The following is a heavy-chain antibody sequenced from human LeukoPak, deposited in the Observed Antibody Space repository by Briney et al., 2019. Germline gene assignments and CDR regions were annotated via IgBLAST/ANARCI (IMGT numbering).Heavy chain of an antibody. Sequence: SETLSLTCAVYGGSFSGYYWSWIRQPPGKGLEWIGEINHSGSTNYNPSLKSRVTISADTSNNQFSLKLRSVTAADTAVFYCARRPHYGYSIGFIDYWGQGTLVTVSS. D-gene: IGHD2-15*01. J-gene: IGHJ4*02. CDR2: INHSGST. V-gene: IGHV4-34*01. CDR1: GGSFSGYY. CDR3: ARRPHYGYSIGFIDY.